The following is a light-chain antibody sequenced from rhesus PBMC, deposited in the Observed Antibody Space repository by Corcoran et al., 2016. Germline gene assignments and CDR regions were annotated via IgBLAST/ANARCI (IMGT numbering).Light chain of an antibody. CDR3: LQDYSWPYS. CDR2: ATS. V-gene: IGKV3-42*01. J-gene: IGKJ2*01. Sequence: EIMMTQSPATLSLSPGERATLSCWASQSVSSSLAWFQQKPGQAPKLLIYATSSRATGIPDRFSGSGSGTEFTLTISSLEPEDVGVYYCLQDYSWPYSFGQGTRMEIK. CDR1: QSVSSS.